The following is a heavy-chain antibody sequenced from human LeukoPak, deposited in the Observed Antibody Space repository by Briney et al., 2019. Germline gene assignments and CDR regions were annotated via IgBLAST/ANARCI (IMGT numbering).Heavy chain of an antibody. CDR3: ARGSITTGYDFWSGYPPFDY. V-gene: IGHV1-24*01. D-gene: IGHD3-3*01. CDR2: FDPEDGET. CDR1: GYTLTELS. J-gene: IGHJ4*02. Sequence: ASVKVSCKVSGYTLTELSMHWVRQAPGKGLEWMGGFDPEDGETIYAQKFQGRVTMTEDTSTDTAYMELSSLRSEDTAVYYCARGSITTGYDFWSGYPPFDYWGQGTLVTVSS.